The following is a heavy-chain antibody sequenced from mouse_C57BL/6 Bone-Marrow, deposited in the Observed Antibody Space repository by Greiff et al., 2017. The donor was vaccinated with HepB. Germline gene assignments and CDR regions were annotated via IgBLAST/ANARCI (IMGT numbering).Heavy chain of an antibody. CDR2: IDPETGGT. CDR3: TRDYDEGDVDY. J-gene: IGHJ2*01. D-gene: IGHD2-4*01. V-gene: IGHV1-15*01. CDR1: GYTFTDYE. Sequence: QVQLQQSGAELVRPGASVTLSCKASGYTFTDYEMHWVKQTPVHGLEWIGAIDPETGGTAYNQKFKGKAILTADKSSSTAYMELRSLTSEDSAVYYCTRDYDEGDVDYWGQGTTLTVSS.